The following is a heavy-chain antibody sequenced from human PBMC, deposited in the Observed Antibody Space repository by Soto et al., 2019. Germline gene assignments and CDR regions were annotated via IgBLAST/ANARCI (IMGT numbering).Heavy chain of an antibody. D-gene: IGHD3-16*01. Sequence: GGSLRLSCAASGFTFDDYTMHWVRQAPGKGLEWVSLISWDGGSTYYADSVKGRFTISRDSSKNSLYLQMNSLRTEDTALYYCAKDEGGSDNWFDPWGQGTLVTVSS. CDR3: AKDEGGSDNWFDP. V-gene: IGHV3-43*01. J-gene: IGHJ5*02. CDR2: ISWDGGST. CDR1: GFTFDDYT.